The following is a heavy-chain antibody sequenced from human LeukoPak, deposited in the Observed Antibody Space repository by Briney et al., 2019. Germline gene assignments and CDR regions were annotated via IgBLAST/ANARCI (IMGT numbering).Heavy chain of an antibody. D-gene: IGHD2-15*01. J-gene: IGHJ4*02. V-gene: IGHV3-7*01. CDR3: AKGYCSGSCYNGLDY. CDR2: IKQDGSEK. CDR1: GFTFSSYW. Sequence: GGSLRLSCAASGFTFSSYWMSWVRQAPGKGLEWVANIKQDGSEKYYVDSVKGRFAISRDSSKNTLYLQMNSLRAEDTAVYYCAKGYCSGSCYNGLDYWGQGTLVTDSS.